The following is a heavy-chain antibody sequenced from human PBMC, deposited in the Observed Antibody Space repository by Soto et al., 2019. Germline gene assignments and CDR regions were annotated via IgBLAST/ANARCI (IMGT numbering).Heavy chain of an antibody. D-gene: IGHD2-2*01. V-gene: IGHV2-5*02. J-gene: IGHJ3*01. Sequence: QITLKESGPTLVKPTQTLTLTCTFSGFSLSADGVGVGWIRQPPEKALEWLALICWDDDQRYSPSLKTRLTITKDTSKNQVVLTMTNMDPVDTATYYCAHAYGGTSWPNDAFDVWGQGTVVTVSS. CDR2: ICWDDDQ. CDR3: AHAYGGTSWPNDAFDV. CDR1: GFSLSADGVG.